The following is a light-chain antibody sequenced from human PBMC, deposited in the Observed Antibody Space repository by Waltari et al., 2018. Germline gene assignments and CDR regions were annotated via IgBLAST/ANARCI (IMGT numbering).Light chain of an antibody. CDR3: QSYDNRLSGSYV. Sequence: QSVLTQPPSVSGAPGQRVTISCTGSSPNIGAGYDVHWYQQLPGTAPKLLIYANINRPSGVPDRFSGSKSGTSASLAITGLQAEDEADYYCQSYDNRLSGSYVFGIGTKVTVL. J-gene: IGLJ1*01. CDR2: ANI. V-gene: IGLV1-40*01. CDR1: SPNIGAGYD.